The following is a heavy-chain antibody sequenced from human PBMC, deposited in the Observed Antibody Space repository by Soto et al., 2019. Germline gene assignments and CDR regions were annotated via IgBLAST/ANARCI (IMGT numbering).Heavy chain of an antibody. CDR2: ISGNSGTT. CDR1: GFNFSNYA. CDR3: AKGRAITVFGVITPFDS. Sequence: EVQLLESGGDFKQPGGSLRLSCEGSGFNFSNYALNWVRQAPGKRLEWVSVISGNSGTTYYAASVKGRFTISRDNSKKTLYLQMSSLRADDTAVYYCAKGRAITVFGVITPFDSWGQGTRVTVSS. D-gene: IGHD3-3*01. J-gene: IGHJ4*02. V-gene: IGHV3-23*01.